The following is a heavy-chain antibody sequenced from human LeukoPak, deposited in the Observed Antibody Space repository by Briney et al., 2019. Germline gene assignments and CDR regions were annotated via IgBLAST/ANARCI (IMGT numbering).Heavy chain of an antibody. Sequence: SQTLSLTCAISGDSVSSNSAAWNWIRQSPSRGLEWLGRTYYRSKWYNDYAVSVKSRITINPDTSRNQFSLQLESVTPDYTAMYYCTRTGMFADSWGQGTLVTVSS. D-gene: IGHD3-10*02. CDR3: TRTGMFADS. J-gene: IGHJ4*02. CDR2: TYYRSKWYN. V-gene: IGHV6-1*01. CDR1: GDSVSSNSAA.